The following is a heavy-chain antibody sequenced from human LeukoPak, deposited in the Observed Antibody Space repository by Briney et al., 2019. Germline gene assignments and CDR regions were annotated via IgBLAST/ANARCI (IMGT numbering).Heavy chain of an antibody. CDR2: IYYSGST. Sequence: ASETLSLTCTVSGDSISSYYWSWIRQPPGKGLEWIGYIYYSGSTNYNPSLKSRVTISVDTSKNQFSLKLTSVTAADTAVYYCASSPYYDSSGYWYYFDYWGQGTLVTVSS. CDR3: ASSPYYDSSGYWYYFDY. V-gene: IGHV4-59*01. D-gene: IGHD3-22*01. J-gene: IGHJ4*02. CDR1: GDSISSYY.